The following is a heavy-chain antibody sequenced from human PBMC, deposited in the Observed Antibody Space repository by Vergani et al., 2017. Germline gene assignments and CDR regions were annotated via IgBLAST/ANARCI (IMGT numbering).Heavy chain of an antibody. CDR2: INHSGST. CDR3: ARVGWNYIRGDWFDP. D-gene: IGHD1-7*01. J-gene: IGHJ5*02. V-gene: IGHV4-34*01. CDR1: GGSFSGYY. Sequence: QVQLQQWGAGLLKPSETLSLTCAVYGGSFSGYYWSWIRQPPGKGLEWIGEINHSGSTNYNPSLKSRVTISVDTSKNQFSLKRSSVTAADTAVYYCARVGWNYIRGDWFDPWGQGTLVTVSS.